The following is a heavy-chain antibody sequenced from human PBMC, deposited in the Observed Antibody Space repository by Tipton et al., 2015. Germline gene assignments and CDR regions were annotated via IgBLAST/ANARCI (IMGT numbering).Heavy chain of an antibody. CDR2: IHPSDSET. Sequence: QLVQSGAEVKKAGESLKISCKGSGYSFATYWIGWVRQMPGKGLEWVGIIHPSDSETKYSPSFEGLVTISADKSTSTAYLQWSSLKASDTAVYYCARRLPYFEWSKVYYFDYWGQGTLVTVSS. D-gene: IGHD3-9*01. J-gene: IGHJ4*02. V-gene: IGHV5-51*01. CDR1: GYSFATYW. CDR3: ARRLPYFEWSKVYYFDY.